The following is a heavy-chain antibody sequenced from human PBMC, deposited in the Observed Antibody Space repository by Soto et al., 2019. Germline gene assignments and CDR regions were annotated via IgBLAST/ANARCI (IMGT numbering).Heavy chain of an antibody. D-gene: IGHD2-8*01. CDR2: ISYSGNT. V-gene: IGHV4-59*01. Sequence: SETLSLTCTVSGGSISNFYWSWIRQPPGKGLEWIGYISYSGNTNYNPSLKSRVSISVDTSKNQLSLNLTSVTAADTAVYYCARAPMVLSRYYFDSWGQGNPVTVSS. J-gene: IGHJ4*02. CDR1: GGSISNFY. CDR3: ARAPMVLSRYYFDS.